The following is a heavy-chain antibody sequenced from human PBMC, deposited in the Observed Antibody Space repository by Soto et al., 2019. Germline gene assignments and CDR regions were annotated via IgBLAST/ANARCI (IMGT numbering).Heavy chain of an antibody. V-gene: IGHV3-48*01. Sequence: HPGGSLRLSCAASGVTFSSYSMNWVRQAPGKGLEWVSYISSSSSTIYYADSVKGRFTISRDNAKNSLYLQMNSLRAEDTAVYYCAIYGVEYCSGGSCYGGFDPWGQGTLVTVSS. D-gene: IGHD2-15*01. J-gene: IGHJ5*02. CDR3: AIYGVEYCSGGSCYGGFDP. CDR1: GVTFSSYS. CDR2: ISSSSSTI.